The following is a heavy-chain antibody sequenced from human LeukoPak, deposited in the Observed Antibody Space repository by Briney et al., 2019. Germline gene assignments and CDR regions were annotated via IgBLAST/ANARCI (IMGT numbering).Heavy chain of an antibody. CDR3: ARVSHQRSGFHHDSFDL. J-gene: IGHJ3*01. CDR1: VYSFADYY. D-gene: IGHD3-3*01. CDR2: INPHTGGT. V-gene: IGHV1-2*06. Sequence: ASVKVSCKASVYSFADYYMHWMRQAPGQSLEWMGRINPHTGGTNYAEKFQGRVSMTGDTSISSAYIELNRLKSDDTALYYCARVSHQRSGFHHDSFDLWGQGTMVTVSS.